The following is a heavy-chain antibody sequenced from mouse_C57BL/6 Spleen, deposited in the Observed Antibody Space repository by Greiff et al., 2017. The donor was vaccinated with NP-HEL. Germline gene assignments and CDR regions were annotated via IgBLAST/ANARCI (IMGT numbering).Heavy chain of an antibody. CDR1: GYAFSSSW. J-gene: IGHJ4*01. CDR2: IYPGDGDT. Sequence: QVQLKESGPELVKPGASVKISCKASGYAFSSSWMNWVKQRPGKGLEWIGRIYPGDGDTNYNGKFKGKATLTADKSSSTAYMQLSSMTSEDSAVYDRARDSAGYGMDYGGQGTTVTVSA. D-gene: IGHD3-2*02. CDR3: ARDSAGYGMDY. V-gene: IGHV1-82*01.